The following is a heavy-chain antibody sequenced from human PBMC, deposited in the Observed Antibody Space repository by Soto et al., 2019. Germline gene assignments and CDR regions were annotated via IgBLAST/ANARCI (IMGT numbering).Heavy chain of an antibody. V-gene: IGHV3-23*01. Sequence: GGSLRLSCAASGFTFSSYAMSWVRQAPGKGLEWVSVISNSGGSTYYADSVKGRFTISRDNSKNTRYLQMNSLRAEDTAVYYCANSTPYCSSTSCHDAFDIWGQGTMVTVSS. CDR3: ANSTPYCSSTSCHDAFDI. CDR1: GFTFSSYA. D-gene: IGHD2-2*01. CDR2: ISNSGGST. J-gene: IGHJ3*02.